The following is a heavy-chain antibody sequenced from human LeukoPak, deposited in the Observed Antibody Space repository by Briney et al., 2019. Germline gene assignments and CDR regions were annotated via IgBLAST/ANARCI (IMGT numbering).Heavy chain of an antibody. CDR2: ISYDGSNK. CDR1: GFTFSSYG. D-gene: IGHD6-19*01. V-gene: IGHV3-30*19. CDR3: ARQVAGEFFDY. Sequence: TGGSLRLSCAASGFTFSSYGMHWVRQAPGKGLEWVAVISYDGSNKYYADSVKGRFTISRDNSENTLYLQMNSLRAEDTAVYYCARQVAGEFFDYWGQGTLVTVSS. J-gene: IGHJ4*02.